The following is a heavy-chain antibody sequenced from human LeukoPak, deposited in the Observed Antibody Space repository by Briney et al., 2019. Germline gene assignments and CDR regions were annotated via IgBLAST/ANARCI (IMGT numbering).Heavy chain of an antibody. J-gene: IGHJ5*02. CDR3: TRGETPGSYYRS. V-gene: IGHV1-3*03. D-gene: IGHD3-10*01. Sequence: ASVKVSCKASGYTFTSYAMHWVRQAPGQRLEWMGWINAGNGNTQYSQEFQGRVTITRDTSASTAYMEVRSLRSEDMAVYYCTRGETPGSYYRSWGQGTLVTVSS. CDR1: GYTFTSYA. CDR2: INAGNGNT.